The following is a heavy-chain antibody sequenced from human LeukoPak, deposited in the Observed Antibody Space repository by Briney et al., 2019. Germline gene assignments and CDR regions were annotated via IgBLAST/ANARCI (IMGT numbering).Heavy chain of an antibody. CDR1: GGSISSSSYY. J-gene: IGHJ4*02. D-gene: IGHD3-16*01. CDR3: ARQGDESYCDY. Sequence: SETLSLTCTVSGGSISSSSYYWGWIRQPPGKGLEWIGSIYYSGSTYYNPSLKSRVTISVDTSKNQFSLKLSSVTAADTAVYYCARQGDESYCDYWGQGTLVTVSS. CDR2: IYYSGST. V-gene: IGHV4-39*01.